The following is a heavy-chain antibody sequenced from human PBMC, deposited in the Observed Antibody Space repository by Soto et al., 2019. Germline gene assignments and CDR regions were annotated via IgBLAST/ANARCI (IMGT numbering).Heavy chain of an antibody. CDR3: ARERCSGGSCAFDI. V-gene: IGHV4-59*01. J-gene: IGHJ3*02. D-gene: IGHD2-15*01. CDR1: GDSMSRYY. CDR2: IHYSGST. Sequence: PSETLSLTCTVSGDSMSRYYWSWIRRPPKKGLEWIGYIHYSGSTDHNPSLKSRVIISVDTSKNQFSLRLSSVTAADTAVYYCARERCSGGSCAFDIWVQGTMVTVSS.